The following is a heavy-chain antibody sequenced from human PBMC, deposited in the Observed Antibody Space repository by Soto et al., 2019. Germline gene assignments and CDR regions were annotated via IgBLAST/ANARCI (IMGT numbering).Heavy chain of an antibody. J-gene: IGHJ6*02. CDR3: ARVTMVRGVSGMDV. Sequence: QVQLQESGPGLVKPSGTLSLTCAVSGGSISSSNWWSWVRQPPGKGLEWIGEIYHSGSTNYNPSLRSRATXXVXEXXHQYSPKLSSVTAADTAVYYCARVTMVRGVSGMDVWGQGTTVTVSS. CDR1: GGSISSSNW. V-gene: IGHV4-4*02. D-gene: IGHD3-10*01. CDR2: IYHSGST.